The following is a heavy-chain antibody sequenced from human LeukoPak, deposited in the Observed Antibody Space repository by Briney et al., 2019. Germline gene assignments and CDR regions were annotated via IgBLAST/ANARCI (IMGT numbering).Heavy chain of an antibody. D-gene: IGHD2-2*01. J-gene: IGHJ4*02. CDR2: IKRDGSEK. CDR1: GFTFSSYW. V-gene: IGHV3-7*01. CDR3: ARRYCSSISCVFDY. Sequence: GGSLRLSCAASGFTFSSYWMSWVRQAPGKGLEWVANIKRDGSEKYYVDSVKGRFTISRDNAKNLLYLQMNSLRAEDTAVYYCARRYCSSISCVFDYWGQGTLVTVSS.